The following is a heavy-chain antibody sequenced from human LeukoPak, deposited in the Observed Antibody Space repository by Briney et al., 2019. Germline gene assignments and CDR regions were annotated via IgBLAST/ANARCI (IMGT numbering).Heavy chain of an antibody. D-gene: IGHD6-19*01. CDR1: GFTFSSYS. CDR3: ARDWAVAGTAY. CDR2: ISSSSSYT. J-gene: IGHJ4*02. V-gene: IGHV3-21*01. Sequence: GGSLRLSCAASGFTFSSYSMNWVRQAPGKGLEWVSSISSSSSYTYYADSVKGRFTISRDNAKNSLYLQMNSLRAEDTAVYYCARDWAVAGTAYWGQGTLVTVSS.